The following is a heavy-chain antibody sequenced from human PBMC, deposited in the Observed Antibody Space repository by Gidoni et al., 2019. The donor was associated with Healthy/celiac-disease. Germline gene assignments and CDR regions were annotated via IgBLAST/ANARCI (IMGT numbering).Heavy chain of an antibody. D-gene: IGHD2-21*02. CDR3: ARQAYCGGDCYPN. CDR2: IWYDGSNK. J-gene: IGHJ4*02. Sequence: QVQLVESGGGVVQPGRSLRLSCAASGFTFSSYGMHWVRQAPGKGLEWVAVIWYDGSNKYYADSVKGRFTISRDNSKNTLYLQMNSLRAEDTAVYYCARQAYCGGDCYPNWGQGTLVTVSS. V-gene: IGHV3-33*01. CDR1: GFTFSSYG.